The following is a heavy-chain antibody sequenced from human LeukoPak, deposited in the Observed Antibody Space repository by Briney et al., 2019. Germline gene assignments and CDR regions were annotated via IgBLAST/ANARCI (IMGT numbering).Heavy chain of an antibody. CDR3: ARVANDYYDSSGYST. V-gene: IGHV1-69*04. J-gene: IGHJ4*02. CDR1: GGTVSSYA. CDR2: IIPILGIA. D-gene: IGHD3-22*01. Sequence: SVKVSCKASGGTVSSYAISWVRQAPGQGLEWMGRIIPILGIANYAQKFHGRVTTTADKSTSTAYLELSSLRSEATAVSSCARVANDYYDSSGYSTWGQGTLVTVSS.